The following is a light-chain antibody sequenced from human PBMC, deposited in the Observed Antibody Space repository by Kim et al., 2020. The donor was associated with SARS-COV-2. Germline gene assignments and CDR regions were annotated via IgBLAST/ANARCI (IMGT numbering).Light chain of an antibody. CDR3: NSRDSNDNVV. V-gene: IGLV3-19*01. CDR1: SLRKYY. J-gene: IGLJ2*01. Sequence: ALGQTVRLTCQGDSLRKYYATWYQQRPGQAPTLVLYGKYDRPSGIPDRFSGSASGNTASLTITGAQAEDEGDYYCNSRDSNDNVVFGGGTKLTVL. CDR2: GKY.